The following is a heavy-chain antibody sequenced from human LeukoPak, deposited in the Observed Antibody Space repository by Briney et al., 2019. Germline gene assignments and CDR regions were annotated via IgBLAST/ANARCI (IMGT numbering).Heavy chain of an antibody. D-gene: IGHD1-26*01. CDR2: ISSSGSTI. Sequence: GGSLRLSCAASGFTFSDFYMSWIRQAPGKGLEWISYISSSGSTIYYADSVKGRFTISRDNAKNSLYLQMNSLRAEDTAVYYCAKDRLLPHDYWGQGTLVTVSS. CDR3: AKDRLLPHDY. J-gene: IGHJ4*02. V-gene: IGHV3-11*04. CDR1: GFTFSDFY.